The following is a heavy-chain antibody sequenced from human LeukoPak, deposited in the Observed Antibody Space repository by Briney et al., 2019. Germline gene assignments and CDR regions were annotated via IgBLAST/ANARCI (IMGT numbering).Heavy chain of an antibody. V-gene: IGHV3-74*01. Sequence: GGSLRLSCAASGFPFSTYWMHWVRQVPGKGLVWVSRIINDGSGTRYADFVRGRFTISRDNAKNSLYLQMNSLRAEDTAVYYCARGGGGLLWFGQPDYFDYWGQGTLVTVSS. CDR2: IINDGSGT. D-gene: IGHD3-10*01. CDR1: GFPFSTYW. J-gene: IGHJ4*02. CDR3: ARGGGGLLWFGQPDYFDY.